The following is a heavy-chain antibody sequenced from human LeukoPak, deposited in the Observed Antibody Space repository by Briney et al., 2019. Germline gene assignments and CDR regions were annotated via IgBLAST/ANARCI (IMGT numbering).Heavy chain of an antibody. CDR2: IKSKTDGGTT. Sequence: GGSLRLSCAASGFTFSNAWMSWVRQAPGKGLEWVGRIKSKTDGGTTDYAAPVKGRFNISRDDSKNTLYLQINSLKTEDTAVYYCTTELLWFGELSMGYCMDVWGKGTTVTVSS. V-gene: IGHV3-15*01. CDR1: GFTFSNAW. J-gene: IGHJ6*03. D-gene: IGHD3-10*01. CDR3: TTELLWFGELSMGYCMDV.